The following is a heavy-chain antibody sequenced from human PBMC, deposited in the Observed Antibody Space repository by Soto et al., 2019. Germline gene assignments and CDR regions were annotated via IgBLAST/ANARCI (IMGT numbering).Heavy chain of an antibody. CDR1: GGSISSGGYS. V-gene: IGHV4-30-2*01. CDR2: IYHSGST. D-gene: IGHD3-10*01. Sequence: SETLSLTCAVSGGSISSGGYSWSWIRQPPGKGLEWIGYIYHSGSTYYNPSLKSRVTISVDRSKNQFSLKLSSVTAADTAVYYCARVGFGELMGGFDYWGQGTLVTVS. CDR3: ARVGFGELMGGFDY. J-gene: IGHJ4*02.